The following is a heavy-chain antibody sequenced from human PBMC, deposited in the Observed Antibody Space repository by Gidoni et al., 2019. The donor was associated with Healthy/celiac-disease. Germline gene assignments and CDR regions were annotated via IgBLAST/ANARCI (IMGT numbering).Heavy chain of an antibody. CDR3: ARGGRSYGGFDP. CDR1: GYTFTSYY. V-gene: IGHV1-46*03. Sequence: QVQLVQSGAEVQKPGASVKVSCKAAGYTFTSYYMHWVRQAPGQGLGGMGIINHSGSSTSYAQKFQGRVTMTRDTSTSTVYMELSSLRSEDTAVYYCARGGRSYGGFDPWGQGTLVTVSS. CDR2: INHSGSST. J-gene: IGHJ5*02. D-gene: IGHD4-17*01.